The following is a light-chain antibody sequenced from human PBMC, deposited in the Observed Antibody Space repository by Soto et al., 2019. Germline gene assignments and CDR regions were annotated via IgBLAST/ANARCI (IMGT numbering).Light chain of an antibody. CDR1: SSVVGGYNY. Sequence: QSVLTQPASVSGSPGQSITISCTGSSSVVGGYNYVSWYQQHPGKAPKLMIYHASNRPSGISSRFSGSKSGNTASLTISGLQAEDEADYYCSSYTSSTTYVFGTGTKVTVL. CDR2: HAS. J-gene: IGLJ1*01. V-gene: IGLV2-14*01. CDR3: SSYTSSTTYV.